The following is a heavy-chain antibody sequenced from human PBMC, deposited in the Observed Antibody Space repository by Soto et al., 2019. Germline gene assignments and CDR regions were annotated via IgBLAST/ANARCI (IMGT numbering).Heavy chain of an antibody. J-gene: IGHJ4*02. Sequence: PSETLSLTCTLSGGPASRGGYYWSCIRQPTGKRLELSVMISTRGIANDHPSQKGLSTRTDDTSKNQFSQKPTFATAADTVVYYCAMHGNHHYLDAWGQGTLGIVSS. V-gene: IGHV4-61*08. CDR1: GGPASRGGYY. CDR2: ISTRGIA. D-gene: IGHD3-10*01. CDR3: AMHGNHHYLDA.